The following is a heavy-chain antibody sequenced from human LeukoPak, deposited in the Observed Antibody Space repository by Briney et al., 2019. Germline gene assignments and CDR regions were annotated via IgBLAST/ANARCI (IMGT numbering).Heavy chain of an antibody. J-gene: IGHJ6*02. CDR1: GGSVSSSSYY. V-gene: IGHV4-39*07. CDR3: ARVCREGMDV. CDR2: IYYSGST. Sequence: PSETLSLTCTVSGGSVSSSSYYWGWIRQPPGKGLEWIGSIYYSGSTYYNPSLKSRVAISLDTSKNQFSLKLSSVTAADTAVYYCARVCREGMDVWGQGTTVTVSS.